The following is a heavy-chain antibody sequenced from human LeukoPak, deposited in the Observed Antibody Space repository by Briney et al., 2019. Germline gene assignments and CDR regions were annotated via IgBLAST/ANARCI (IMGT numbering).Heavy chain of an antibody. CDR2: IYYSGRT. J-gene: IGHJ3*02. CDR1: GGSISSGGYY. V-gene: IGHV4-31*03. Sequence: SQTLSLTCTVSGGSISSGGYYWSWIRQHPGKGLEWIGYIYYSGRTYYNPSLKSRVTISVDTSKNQFSLKLSSVTAADTAVYYCARDTHSSARGAFDIWGQGTMVTVSP. D-gene: IGHD2-15*01. CDR3: ARDTHSSARGAFDI.